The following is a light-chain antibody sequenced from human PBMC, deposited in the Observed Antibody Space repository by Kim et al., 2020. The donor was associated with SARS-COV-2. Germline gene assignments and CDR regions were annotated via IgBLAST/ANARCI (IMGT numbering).Light chain of an antibody. V-gene: IGKV3-20*01. J-gene: IGKJ1*01. CDR1: QSVSSSY. Sequence: LSPGERATHSCRASQSVSSSYLAWYQQKPGQAPRLLIYGASSRATGFPDRFSGSGSGTDFTLTISRLEPEDFAVYYCQQYGSSRWTFGQGTKLEIK. CDR3: QQYGSSRWT. CDR2: GAS.